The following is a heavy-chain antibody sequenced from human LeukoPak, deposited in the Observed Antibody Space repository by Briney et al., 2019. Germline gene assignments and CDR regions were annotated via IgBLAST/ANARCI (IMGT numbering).Heavy chain of an antibody. CDR1: GGSISSGGYY. D-gene: IGHD1-1*01. CDR3: ARDGSDNWGLFDD. V-gene: IGHV4-31*03. Sequence: PSETLSLTCTVSGGSISSGGYYWSWIRQHPGKGLEWIGYIYYSGSTYYNPSLKSRVTISVDTSKNQFSLKLSSVTAADTAVYYCARDGSDNWGLFDDWGRGTLVTVSS. J-gene: IGHJ4*02. CDR2: IYYSGST.